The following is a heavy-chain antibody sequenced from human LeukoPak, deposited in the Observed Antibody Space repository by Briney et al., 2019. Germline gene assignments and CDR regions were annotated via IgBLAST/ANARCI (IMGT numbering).Heavy chain of an antibody. CDR1: GFTFSSYW. CDR3: ARKYYDILTGYYGY. J-gene: IGHJ4*02. D-gene: IGHD3-9*01. CDR2: IKQDGSEK. V-gene: IGHV3-7*01. Sequence: PGGSLRLSCAASGFTFSSYWMSWVRQAPGKGLEWVANIKQDGSEKYYVDSVKGRFTISRDNAKNSLYLQMNSLRAEDTAVYYCARKYYDILTGYYGYWGQGTLVTVSS.